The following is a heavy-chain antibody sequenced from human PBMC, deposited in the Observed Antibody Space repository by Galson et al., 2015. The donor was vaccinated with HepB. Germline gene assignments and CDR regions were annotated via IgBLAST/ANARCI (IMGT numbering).Heavy chain of an antibody. Sequence: SVKVSCKASGYTFTGYYMHWVRQAPGQGLEWMGWINPNGGGTNYAQKFQGRVTMTRDTSISTAYMELSRLRSDDTAVYYCASRGIAAAGSDFDYWGQGTLVTVSS. D-gene: IGHD6-13*01. V-gene: IGHV1-2*02. CDR1: GYTFTGYY. J-gene: IGHJ4*02. CDR3: ASRGIAAAGSDFDY. CDR2: INPNGGGT.